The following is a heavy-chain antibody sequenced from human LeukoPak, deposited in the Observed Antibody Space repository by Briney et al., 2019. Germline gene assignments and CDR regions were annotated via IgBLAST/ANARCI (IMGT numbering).Heavy chain of an antibody. J-gene: IGHJ4*02. CDR3: TRDLTGTTWSENDY. Sequence: SGGSLRLSCEVSGLSVRGSYMSWVRQAPGKGLEWVSVIYSGDRTYYAESVKGRFTISRDTSKNTLYLQMNNLRADDTARYYCTRDLTGTTWSENDYWGQGTLVAISS. CDR1: GLSVRGSY. D-gene: IGHD6-13*01. V-gene: IGHV3-53*01. CDR2: IYSGDRT.